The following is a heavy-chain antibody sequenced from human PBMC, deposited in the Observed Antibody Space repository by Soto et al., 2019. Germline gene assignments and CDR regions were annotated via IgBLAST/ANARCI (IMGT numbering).Heavy chain of an antibody. CDR3: AREDYFDSGGFPI. J-gene: IGHJ4*02. D-gene: IGHD3-22*01. V-gene: IGHV3-23*01. CDR2: ISGSGDST. CDR1: GFTFSSSA. Sequence: GGSLRLSCAASGFTFSSSAMSWVRQAPGKGLEWVSAISGSGDSTYDADSVKGRFTISRDNSKNTLYLQMNSLRAEDTAMYYCAREDYFDSGGFPIWGQGTLVTVSS.